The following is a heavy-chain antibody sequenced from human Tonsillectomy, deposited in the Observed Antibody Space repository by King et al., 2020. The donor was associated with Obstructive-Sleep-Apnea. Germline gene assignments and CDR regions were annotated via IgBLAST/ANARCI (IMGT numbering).Heavy chain of an antibody. Sequence: VQLQESGPGLVKPSETLSLTCTVSGGSISSYYWSWIRQPPGKGLEWIGYIYYSGSTNYNPSLKSRVTISVDTSKNQFSLKLSSVTAADTAVYYCARLEGDDYGDNGGMDVWGQGTTVTVSS. V-gene: IGHV4-59*08. CDR1: GGSISSYY. D-gene: IGHD4-17*01. CDR2: IYYSGST. J-gene: IGHJ6*02. CDR3: ARLEGDDYGDNGGMDV.